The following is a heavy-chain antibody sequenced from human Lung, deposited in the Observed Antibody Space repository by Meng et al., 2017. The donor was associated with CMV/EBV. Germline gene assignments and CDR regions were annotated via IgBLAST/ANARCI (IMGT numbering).Heavy chain of an antibody. CDR1: GGSISSGDYY. CDR3: ARDSVPSTTYYYYGMDV. D-gene: IGHD2/OR15-2a*01. CDR2: IYYSGST. J-gene: IGHJ6*02. V-gene: IGHV4-30-4*08. Sequence: LRLXCTVSGGSISSGDYYWSWIRQPPGKGLEWIGYIYYSGSTYYNPSLKSRVTISVDTSKNQFSLKLSSVTAADTAVYYCARDSVPSTTYYYYGMDVWGQGTTVTVSS.